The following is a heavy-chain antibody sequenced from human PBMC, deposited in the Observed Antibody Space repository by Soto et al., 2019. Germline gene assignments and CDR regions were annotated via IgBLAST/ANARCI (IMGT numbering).Heavy chain of an antibody. Sequence: ESGGGVVQPGRSLRLSCAASGFTFSSYGMHWVRQAPGKGLEWVAVIWYDGSNKYYADSVKGRFTISRDNSKNTLYLQMNSLRAEDTAVYYCARDSVVVPAAKYYYYMDVWGKGTTVTVSS. CDR3: ARDSVVVPAAKYYYYMDV. CDR1: GFTFSSYG. V-gene: IGHV3-33*01. J-gene: IGHJ6*03. CDR2: IWYDGSNK. D-gene: IGHD2-2*01.